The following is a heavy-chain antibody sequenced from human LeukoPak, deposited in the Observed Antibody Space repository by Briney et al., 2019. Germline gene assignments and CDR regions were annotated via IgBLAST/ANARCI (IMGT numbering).Heavy chain of an antibody. CDR2: ISSSSSYI. CDR3: VSTGYYYDSSGSGEYFQH. D-gene: IGHD3-22*01. V-gene: IGHV3-21*01. J-gene: IGHJ1*01. CDR1: GFTLSSYS. Sequence: GGSLRLSCAASGFTLSSYSMTWVRQAPGKGLEWVSSISSSSSYIYYADSVKGRFTISSDNAKNSLYLQMNSLRAEDTAVYYCVSTGYYYDSSGSGEYFQHWGQGTLVTVSS.